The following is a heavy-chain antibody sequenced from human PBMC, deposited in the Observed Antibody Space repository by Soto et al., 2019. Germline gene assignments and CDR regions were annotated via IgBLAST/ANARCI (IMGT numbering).Heavy chain of an antibody. CDR3: ARHNRRITIFGVDHYYYYYYGMDV. Sequence: PGESLKISCKGSGYSFTSYWISWVRQMPGKGLEWMGRIDPSESYTNYSPSFQGHVTISADKSISTAYLQWSSLKASDTAMYYCARHNRRITIFGVDHYYYYYYGMDVWGQGTTVTVSS. J-gene: IGHJ6*02. D-gene: IGHD3-3*01. CDR2: IDPSESYT. V-gene: IGHV5-10-1*01. CDR1: GYSFTSYW.